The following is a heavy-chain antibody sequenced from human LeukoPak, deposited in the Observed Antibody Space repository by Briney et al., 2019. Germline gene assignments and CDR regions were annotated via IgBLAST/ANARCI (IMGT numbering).Heavy chain of an antibody. CDR2: IRYDGSNN. J-gene: IGHJ4*02. CDR1: EFTFSSHG. CDR3: SAPVATNY. V-gene: IGHV3-30*02. D-gene: IGHD4-23*01. Sequence: GGSLRLSCVASEFTFSSHGMHWVRQAPGKGLEWVAFIRYDGSNNYYADSVKGRFTISRDNSKNTLYLQMNSLKAEGTAVYYCSAPVATNYWGQGTLVTVSS.